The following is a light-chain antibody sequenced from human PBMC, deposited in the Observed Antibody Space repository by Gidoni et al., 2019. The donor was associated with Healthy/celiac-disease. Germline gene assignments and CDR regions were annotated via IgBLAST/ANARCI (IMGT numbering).Light chain of an antibody. CDR2: GAS. Sequence: EIVMTHSPATLSVSPGERATLSCRASQSVSSNLAGYQQKPGQAPRLLIYGASTRATGSPARISGSGSGTEYTLTISSLQAEDVAVYYCRQYNNWPRTFGHGTKVEIK. V-gene: IGKV3-15*01. CDR3: RQYNNWPRT. J-gene: IGKJ1*01. CDR1: QSVSSN.